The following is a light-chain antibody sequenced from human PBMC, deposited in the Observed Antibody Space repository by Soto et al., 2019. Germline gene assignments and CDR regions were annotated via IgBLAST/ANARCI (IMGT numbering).Light chain of an antibody. V-gene: IGLV1-40*01. J-gene: IGLJ2*01. CDR2: GNS. CDR3: QSYDSSLSRV. Sequence: QSALTQPPSVSGASGQRVTISCTGSSSNIGAGYDVHWYQQLPGTAPKLLIYGNSNRPSGVPDRFSGSKSGTSASLAITGLQAEDEADYYCQSYDSSLSRVFGGGTKLTVL. CDR1: SSNIGAGYD.